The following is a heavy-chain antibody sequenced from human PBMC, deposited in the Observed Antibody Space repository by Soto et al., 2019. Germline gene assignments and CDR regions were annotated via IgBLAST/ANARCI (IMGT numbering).Heavy chain of an antibody. V-gene: IGHV1-46*01. J-gene: IGHJ6*02. Sequence: QVQLVQSGAEVKKPGASVRVSCKASGYIFTSYYMHWVRQAPGQGLEWMGIINPGGGSTTYAQKFQGRVTMTRDTSTSTVYMELSSLRSEDTAVYYCARERVAATEYDYYGMDVWGQGTTVTVSS. CDR1: GYIFTSYY. CDR3: ARERVAATEYDYYGMDV. CDR2: INPGGGST. D-gene: IGHD2-15*01.